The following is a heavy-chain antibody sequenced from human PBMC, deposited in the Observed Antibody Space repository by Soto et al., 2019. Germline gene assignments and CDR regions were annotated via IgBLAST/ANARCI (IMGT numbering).Heavy chain of an antibody. D-gene: IGHD3-22*01. Sequence: QVQLQQWGAGLLKPSETLSLTCAVYGGSFSGYYWSWIRQPPGKGLEWIGEINHSGSTNYNPSLKSRVTISVDTSKNQFSLKLSSVTAADTAVYYCARGNKIAHQIHFDYWGQGTLVTVSS. CDR3: ARGNKIAHQIHFDY. CDR1: GGSFSGYY. J-gene: IGHJ4*02. V-gene: IGHV4-34*01. CDR2: INHSGST.